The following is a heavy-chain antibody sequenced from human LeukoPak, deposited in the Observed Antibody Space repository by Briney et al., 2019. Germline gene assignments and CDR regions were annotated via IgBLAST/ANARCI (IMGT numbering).Heavy chain of an antibody. V-gene: IGHV5-51*01. CDR2: IYPGDSTT. D-gene: IGHD6-19*01. CDR3: ARLYQTSVWLVWGSY. J-gene: IGHJ4*02. CDR1: GYSFTDYW. Sequence: GESLKISCRASGYSFTDYWIGWVRQVPGKGLEWMGIIYPGDSTTRYSPSFQGQVTISADKSINTAYLQWNSLKASDTAIYYCARLYQTSVWLVWGSYWGQGTLVTVSS.